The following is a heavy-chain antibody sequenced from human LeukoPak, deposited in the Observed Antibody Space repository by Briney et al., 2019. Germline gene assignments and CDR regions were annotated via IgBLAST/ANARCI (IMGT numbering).Heavy chain of an antibody. J-gene: IGHJ6*03. D-gene: IGHD1-1*01. CDR2: IYTSGST. V-gene: IGHV4-61*02. CDR1: GGSISSGGYY. CDR3: ARGLTGPTVRYYYNYYMDV. Sequence: SQTLSLTCTVSGGSISSGGYYWSWIRQPARKGLEWIGRIYTSGSTNYNPSLRSRVTISVDTSKNQFSLKLSSVTAADTAVYYCARGLTGPTVRYYYNYYMDVWGKGITVTISS.